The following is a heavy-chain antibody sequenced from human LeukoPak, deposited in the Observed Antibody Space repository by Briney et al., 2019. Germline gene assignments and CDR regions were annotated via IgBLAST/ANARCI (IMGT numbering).Heavy chain of an antibody. Sequence: PSETLSLTCAVSGGSISSGGYSWSWIRQPPGKGLEWIGYIYHSGSTYYNPSLKSRVTISVDRSKNQFSLKLSSETAADTAVYYCARANLGRWFGDQGEAFDIWGQGTMVTVSS. V-gene: IGHV4-30-2*01. CDR2: IYHSGST. CDR1: GGSISSGGYS. CDR3: ARANLGRWFGDQGEAFDI. D-gene: IGHD3-10*01. J-gene: IGHJ3*02.